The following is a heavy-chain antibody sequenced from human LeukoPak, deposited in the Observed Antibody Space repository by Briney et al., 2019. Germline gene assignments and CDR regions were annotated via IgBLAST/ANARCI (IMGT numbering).Heavy chain of an antibody. V-gene: IGHV3-23*01. CDR3: AKVDTAMVDY. J-gene: IGHJ4*02. Sequence: GGSLRLSCTASGFTCSSYAMSGVSQAPGKGLEWVSAISGSGGSTYYADSVKGRFTISRDNSKNTLYLQMNSLRAEDTAVYYCAKVDTAMVDYWGQGTLVTVSS. CDR2: ISGSGGST. D-gene: IGHD5-18*01. CDR1: GFTCSSYA.